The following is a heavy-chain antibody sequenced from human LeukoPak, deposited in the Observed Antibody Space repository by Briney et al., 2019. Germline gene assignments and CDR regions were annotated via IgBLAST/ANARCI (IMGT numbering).Heavy chain of an antibody. D-gene: IGHD5-18*01. CDR3: ARGYSYGRDAFDI. CDR1: GGSLSGYY. CDR2: INHSGST. Sequence: PSETLSLTCAVYGGSLSGYYWSWIRQPPGKGLEWIGEINHSGSTNYNPSLKSRVTISVDTSKNQFSLKLSSVTAADTAVYYCARGYSYGRDAFDIWGQGTMVTVSS. V-gene: IGHV4-34*01. J-gene: IGHJ3*02.